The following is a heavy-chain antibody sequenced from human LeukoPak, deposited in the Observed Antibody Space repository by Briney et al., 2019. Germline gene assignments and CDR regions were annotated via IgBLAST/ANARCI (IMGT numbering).Heavy chain of an antibody. CDR1: GYTFTGYY. D-gene: IGHD3-10*01. CDR2: INPNSGGT. J-gene: IGHJ5*02. V-gene: IGHV1-2*04. Sequence: ASVKVSCKASGYTFTGYYMHWVRQAPGQGLEWMGWINPNSGGTNYAQKFQGWVTMTRDTSISTAYMELRSLRSDDTAVYYCARDRDGYNWFDPWGQGTLVTVSS. CDR3: ARDRDGYNWFDP.